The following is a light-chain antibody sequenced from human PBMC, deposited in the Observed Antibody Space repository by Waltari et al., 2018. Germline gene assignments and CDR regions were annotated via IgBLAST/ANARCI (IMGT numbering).Light chain of an antibody. Sequence: SYVLTQPPSVSVAPGEPASIPCGGNNIGTKSVQWYRQKPGQAPVLVISYDSDRPSGIPERFSGSNSGDTATLTISRVEAGDEADYYCQVWDANNEPGLFGTGTEVTV. CDR3: QVWDANNEPGL. CDR2: YDS. CDR1: NIGTKS. V-gene: IGLV3-21*01. J-gene: IGLJ1*01.